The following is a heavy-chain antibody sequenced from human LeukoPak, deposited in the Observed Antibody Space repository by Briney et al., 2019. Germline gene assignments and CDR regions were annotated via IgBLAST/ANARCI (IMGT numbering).Heavy chain of an antibody. Sequence: PETLSLTCAVYGGSFSGYYWSWIRQPAGKGLEWIGRIYTSGSTNYNPSLKSRVTMSVDTSKNQFSLKLSSVTAADTAVYYCARVPYGNWFDPWGQGTLVTVSS. D-gene: IGHD4-17*01. CDR3: ARVPYGNWFDP. V-gene: IGHV4-59*10. CDR1: GGSFSGYY. J-gene: IGHJ5*02. CDR2: IYTSGST.